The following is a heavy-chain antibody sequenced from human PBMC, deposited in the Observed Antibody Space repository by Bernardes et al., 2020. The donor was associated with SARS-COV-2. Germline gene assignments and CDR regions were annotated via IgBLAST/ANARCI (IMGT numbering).Heavy chain of an antibody. CDR2: IFWDGDK. CDR1: GFSLNTGGVG. V-gene: IGHV2-5*02. CDR3: AHRLGVYGSESHKFNWFDR. J-gene: IGHJ5*02. D-gene: IGHD3-10*01. Sequence: SGPTLVKPTETLTLTCTLSGFSLNTGGVGVAWIRQPPGKALEWLALIFWDGDKRYSPSLQTRVTVTKDPSKNQVVLTMTNMDPADTGTYYCAHRLGVYGSESHKFNWFDRWGQGTLVTVSS.